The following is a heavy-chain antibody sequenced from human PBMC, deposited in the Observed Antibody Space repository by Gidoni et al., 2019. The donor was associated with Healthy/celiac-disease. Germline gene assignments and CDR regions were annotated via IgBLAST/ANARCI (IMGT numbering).Heavy chain of an antibody. CDR2: ICYDGSNK. CDR1: GFTFSSHG. V-gene: IGHV3-33*08. D-gene: IGHD3-22*01. J-gene: IGHJ3*02. CDR3: ARGLGYYDNDAFDI. Sequence: QVQLVESGGGVVQPGRSLRLSCAASGFTFSSHGMHGVRPAPGKGLDWCAVICYDGSNKDSADSVKGRFTISRDNSKNTLYLQMNSLRAEDTAVYYCARGLGYYDNDAFDIWGQGTMVTVSS.